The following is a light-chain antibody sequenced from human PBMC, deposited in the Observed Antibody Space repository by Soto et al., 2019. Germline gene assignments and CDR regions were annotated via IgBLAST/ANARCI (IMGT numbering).Light chain of an antibody. Sequence: DIQMTQSPSSLSASVVDRVTITCQASQDISNYLNWYQQKPGKAPKLLIYDASNLETGVPSRFSGSGSGTDFTITISSLQPEDIATYYCQQYDNLHLTFGGGTKVEIK. CDR1: QDISNY. CDR3: QQYDNLHLT. V-gene: IGKV1-33*01. J-gene: IGKJ4*01. CDR2: DAS.